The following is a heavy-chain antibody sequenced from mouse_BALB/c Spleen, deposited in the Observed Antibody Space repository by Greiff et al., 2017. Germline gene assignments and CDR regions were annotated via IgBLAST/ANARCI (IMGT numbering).Heavy chain of an antibody. Sequence: EVQVVESGGGLVQPGGSMKLSCVASGFTFSNYWMNWVRQSPEKGLEWVAEIRLKSNNYATHYAESVKGRFTISRDDSKSSVYLQMNNLRAEDTGIYYCARHTMITAYYFDYWGQGTTLTVSS. CDR2: IRLKSNNYAT. CDR1: GFTFSNYW. D-gene: IGHD2-4*01. CDR3: ARHTMITAYYFDY. J-gene: IGHJ2*01. V-gene: IGHV6-6*02.